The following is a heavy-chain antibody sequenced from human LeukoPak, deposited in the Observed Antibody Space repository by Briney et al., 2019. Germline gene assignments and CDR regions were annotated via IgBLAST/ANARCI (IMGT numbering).Heavy chain of an antibody. CDR3: ASQWGREPYFDD. V-gene: IGHV1-46*02. CDR1: GDNYKSYN. Sequence: ASVKVSCKASGDNYKSYNIHWVRQAPGQGLEWMGIINPSGGTTTYAQKFHGKVTMTRDTSTTIVYLELSSLRSDDTAVYYCASQWGREPYFDDRGQGTLVTVSP. J-gene: IGHJ4*02. D-gene: IGHD1-14*01. CDR2: INPSGGTT.